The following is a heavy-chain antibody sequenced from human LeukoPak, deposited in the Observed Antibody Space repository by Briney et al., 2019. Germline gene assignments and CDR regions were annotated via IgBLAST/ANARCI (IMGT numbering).Heavy chain of an antibody. Sequence: GGSLRLSCAASGFTFSSYSMNWVRQAPGKGLEWVSYIGSSSSTIYYGDSVKGRFTISRDNAKNSLYLQMNSLRAEDTAVYYCARGGITSRGWFDPWGQGTLVTVSS. CDR2: IGSSSSTI. CDR3: ARGGITSRGWFDP. V-gene: IGHV3-48*01. CDR1: GFTFSSYS. D-gene: IGHD3-10*01. J-gene: IGHJ5*02.